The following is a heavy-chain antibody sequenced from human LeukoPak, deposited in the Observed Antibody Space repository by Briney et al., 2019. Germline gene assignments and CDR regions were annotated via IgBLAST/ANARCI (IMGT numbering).Heavy chain of an antibody. J-gene: IGHJ4*02. D-gene: IGHD3-22*01. CDR2: IYYSGST. Sequence: SETLSLTCTVSGGSISSGDYYWSWLRQPPGTGLEWIGYIYYSGSTYYNPSLKSRVTISVDTSKNQFSLKLSSVTAADTAVYYCARAFSATYYYDSSGYSFDYWGQGTLVTVSS. CDR1: GGSISSGDYY. CDR3: ARAFSATYYYDSSGYSFDY. V-gene: IGHV4-30-4*08.